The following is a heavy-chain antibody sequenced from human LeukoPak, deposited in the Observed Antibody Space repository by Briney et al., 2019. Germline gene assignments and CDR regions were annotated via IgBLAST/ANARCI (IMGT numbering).Heavy chain of an antibody. D-gene: IGHD1-1*01. J-gene: IGHJ4*02. CDR1: GGSFSGYY. V-gene: IGHV4-34*01. Sequence: SETRSLTCAVYGGSFSGYYWSWIRQPPGKGLEWIGEVNHSGNTNYNPSLKSRITISVDTSKHQFSLKLSSVTAADPAVYYCAGDPFENDFRGPQAIDYGGQGTLVTVFS. CDR2: VNHSGNT. CDR3: AGDPFENDFRGPQAIDY.